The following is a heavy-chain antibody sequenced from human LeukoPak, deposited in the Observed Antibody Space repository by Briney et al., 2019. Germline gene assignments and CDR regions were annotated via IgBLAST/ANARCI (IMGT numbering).Heavy chain of an antibody. Sequence: ASVKVSCKASGYTFTSYAMNWVRQDPGQGLEWMGWINTNTGNPTYAQGFTGRFVFSLDTSVSTAYLQISSLKAEDTAVYYCARELIAAPGDYYYYYYGMDVWGQGTTVTVSS. CDR1: GYTFTSYA. V-gene: IGHV7-4-1*02. D-gene: IGHD6-6*01. CDR2: INTNTGNP. CDR3: ARELIAAPGDYYYYYYGMDV. J-gene: IGHJ6*02.